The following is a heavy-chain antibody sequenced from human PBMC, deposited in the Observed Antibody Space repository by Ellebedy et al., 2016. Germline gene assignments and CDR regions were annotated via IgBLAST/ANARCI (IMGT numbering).Heavy chain of an antibody. CDR1: GFTFSTYW. Sequence: GGSLRLSXAASGFTFSTYWMHWVRQAPGTGLVWVSRINSDGSSTSYADSVKGRFTISRDNAKNSLYLQMNSLRAEDTAVYYCARERVDIVATIVIYYGMDVWGQGTTVTVSS. J-gene: IGHJ6*02. CDR3: ARERVDIVATIVIYYGMDV. D-gene: IGHD5-12*01. CDR2: INSDGSST. V-gene: IGHV3-74*01.